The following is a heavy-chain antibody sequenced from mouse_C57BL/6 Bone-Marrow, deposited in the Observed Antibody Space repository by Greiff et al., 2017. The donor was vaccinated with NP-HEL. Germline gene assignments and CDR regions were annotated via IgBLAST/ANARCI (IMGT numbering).Heavy chain of an antibody. CDR3: ARPNYYGSMDY. D-gene: IGHD1-1*01. CDR1: GFTFSDYG. V-gene: IGHV5-15*01. Sequence: VQLQQSGGGLVQPGGSLKLSCAASGFTFSDYGMAWVRQAPRKGPEWVAFISNLAYSIYYADTVTGRFTISRENAKNTLYLEMSSLRSEDTAMYYCARPNYYGSMDYWGQGTSVTVSS. J-gene: IGHJ4*01. CDR2: ISNLAYSI.